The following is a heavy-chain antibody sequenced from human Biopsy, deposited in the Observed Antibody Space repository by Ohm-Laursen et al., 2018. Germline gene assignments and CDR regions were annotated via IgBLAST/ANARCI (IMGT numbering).Heavy chain of an antibody. J-gene: IGHJ6*02. Sequence: PPGTLSLTCTVSGVSITAYCRSWIRQPPGKGLECIGNIHHSGSTNYNPSLKSRLTISVDTSKNQFSLKLSSVTAADTAVYYCARMDCSGGSCHYYSYGMDVWGQGTTVTVSS. D-gene: IGHD2-15*01. V-gene: IGHV4-4*09. CDR3: ARMDCSGGSCHYYSYGMDV. CDR2: IHHSGST. CDR1: GVSITAYC.